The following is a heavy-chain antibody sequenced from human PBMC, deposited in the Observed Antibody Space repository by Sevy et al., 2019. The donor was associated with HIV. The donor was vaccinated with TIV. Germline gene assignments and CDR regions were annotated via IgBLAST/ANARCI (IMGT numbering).Heavy chain of an antibody. CDR2: ISGSGRFT. J-gene: IGHJ6*02. Sequence: GGSLRLSCSASEFTFSSYAMSWVRQAPGKGLEWVSSISGSGRFTHYADFVEGRFIMSRDNSKNTLSVQMNSLRAEDTAVYYCAKGFRSGATCPRDYYYYGMDVWGQGTTVTVSS. D-gene: IGHD2-15*01. V-gene: IGHV3-23*01. CDR1: EFTFSSYA. CDR3: AKGFRSGATCPRDYYYYGMDV.